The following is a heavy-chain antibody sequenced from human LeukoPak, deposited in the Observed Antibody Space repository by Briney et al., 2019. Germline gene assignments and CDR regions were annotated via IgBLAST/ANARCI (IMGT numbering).Heavy chain of an antibody. J-gene: IGHJ5*02. Sequence: PGGSLRLSCAASGFLVNTNYMTWVRQAPGRGLEWVSFIYADGNTYYADSVKGRFTISRDYAKNTLYLQMNSLRVEDTAMYYCAKDRSPGWFDPWGQGTLVTVSS. D-gene: IGHD6-13*01. CDR1: GFLVNTNY. V-gene: IGHV3-53*01. CDR3: AKDRSPGWFDP. CDR2: IYADGNT.